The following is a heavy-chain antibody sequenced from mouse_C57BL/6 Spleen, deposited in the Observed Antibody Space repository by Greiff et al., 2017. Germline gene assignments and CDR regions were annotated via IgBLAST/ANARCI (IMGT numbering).Heavy chain of an antibody. CDR1: GFTFSSYA. CDR3: ARDRGALDY. D-gene: IGHD6-1*01. Sequence: EVKLVESGGGLVKPGGSLILSCAASGFTFSSYAMSWVRQTPEKRLEWVATISDGGSYTYYPDNVKGRFTISRDKDKNYLYLQMSHLKSEDTAMYYCARDRGALDYWGQGTTLTVSS. V-gene: IGHV5-4*01. CDR2: ISDGGSYT. J-gene: IGHJ2*01.